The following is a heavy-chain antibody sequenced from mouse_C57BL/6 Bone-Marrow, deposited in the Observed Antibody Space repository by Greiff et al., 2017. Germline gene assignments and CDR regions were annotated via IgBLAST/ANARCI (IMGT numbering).Heavy chain of an antibody. Sequence: QVQLQQSGAELARPGASVKLSCKASGYTFTRYGISWVKPRTVQGLEWIGEIYPRSGHTYYNEKFQGKATLTADKSSSTAYMELRSLTSVDSAVYFCANGELRRGFAYWGQGALVTVSA. CDR2: IYPRSGHT. CDR1: GYTFTRYG. J-gene: IGHJ3*01. V-gene: IGHV1-81*01. CDR3: ANGELRRGFAY. D-gene: IGHD4-1*01.